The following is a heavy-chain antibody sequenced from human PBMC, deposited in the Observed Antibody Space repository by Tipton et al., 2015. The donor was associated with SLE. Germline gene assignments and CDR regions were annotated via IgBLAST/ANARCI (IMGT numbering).Heavy chain of an antibody. CDR2: IWHSGTT. CDR1: GDSITTPNW. Sequence: TLSLTCTVSGDSITTPNWWSWVRQPPGKGLEWIGEIWHSGTTNYNWSLKSRVTISVDTSNNQFSLKVNSVTAADTAVYYCVKTRPIFNWDEAIGDAFEKWGQGTMVTVSS. D-gene: IGHD3-3*01. V-gene: IGHV4-4*02. J-gene: IGHJ3*02. CDR3: VKTRPIFNWDEAIGDAFEK.